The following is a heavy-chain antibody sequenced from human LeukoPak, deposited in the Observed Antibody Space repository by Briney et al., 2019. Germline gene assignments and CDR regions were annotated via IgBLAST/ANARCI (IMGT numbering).Heavy chain of an antibody. CDR3: ARALSEYLDY. D-gene: IGHD2/OR15-2a*01. V-gene: IGHV4-30-2*01. J-gene: IGHJ4*02. CDR2: IYHSGST. CDR1: GGSISSGGYS. Sequence: SETLSLTCAVSGGSISSGGYSWSWIRQPPGKGLEWIGYIYHSGSTYYNPSLKSRVTISVDRSKNQFSLKLSSVTAADTAVYYCARALSEYLDYWGQGTLVTVSS.